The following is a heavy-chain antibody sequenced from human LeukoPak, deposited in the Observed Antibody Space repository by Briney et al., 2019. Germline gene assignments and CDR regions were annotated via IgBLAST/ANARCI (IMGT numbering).Heavy chain of an antibody. V-gene: IGHV1-46*01. CDR1: GYTFTSYY. D-gene: IGHD2-15*01. Sequence: ASVKVSCKASGYTFTSYYMHWVRQAPGQGLEWMGIINPSGGSTSYAQKFQGRVTMTRDTSTSTVYMELRSLRSDDTAVYYCARDCSSGSCHSPLDYWGQGTLVTVSS. J-gene: IGHJ4*02. CDR2: INPSGGST. CDR3: ARDCSSGSCHSPLDY.